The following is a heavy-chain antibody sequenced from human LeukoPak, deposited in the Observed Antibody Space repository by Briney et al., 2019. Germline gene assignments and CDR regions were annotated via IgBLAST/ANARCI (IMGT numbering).Heavy chain of an antibody. Sequence: GGSLRLSCGASGFTFSRYAMSWVRQAPGKGLQWVSEIGGSGGAIYYADSVKGRFTISRDNSKNTLFLEMNSLRAEDTAVYYCAKERDYGDYFDYWGQGTLVTVSS. CDR3: AKERDYGDYFDY. J-gene: IGHJ4*02. D-gene: IGHD4-17*01. V-gene: IGHV3-23*01. CDR2: IGGSGGAI. CDR1: GFTFSRYA.